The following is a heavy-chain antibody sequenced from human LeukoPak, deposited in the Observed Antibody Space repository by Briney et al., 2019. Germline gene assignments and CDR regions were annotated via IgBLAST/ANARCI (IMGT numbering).Heavy chain of an antibody. Sequence: ASVKVSCKASGHTFTGYYMHWVRQAPGQGLEWMGWINPNSGGTNYAQKFQGRVTMTRDTSISTAYMELSRLRSDDTAVYYCARGARLGYCSSTSCHDAFDIWGQGTMVTVSS. CDR2: INPNSGGT. CDR1: GHTFTGYY. CDR3: ARGARLGYCSSTSCHDAFDI. D-gene: IGHD2-2*01. V-gene: IGHV1-2*02. J-gene: IGHJ3*02.